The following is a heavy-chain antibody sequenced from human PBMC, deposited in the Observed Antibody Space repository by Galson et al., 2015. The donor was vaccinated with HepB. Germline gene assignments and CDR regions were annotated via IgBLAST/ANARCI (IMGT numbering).Heavy chain of an antibody. CDR3: AREDSSSQYFDY. CDR1: GFTFSSYA. J-gene: IGHJ4*02. D-gene: IGHD6-6*01. Sequence: SLRLSCAASGFTFSSYAMHWVRQAPGKGLEWVAVISYDGSNKYYADSVKGRFTISRDNSKNTLYLQMNSLRAEDTAVYYCAREDSSSQYFDYWGQGTLVTVSS. V-gene: IGHV3-30-3*01. CDR2: ISYDGSNK.